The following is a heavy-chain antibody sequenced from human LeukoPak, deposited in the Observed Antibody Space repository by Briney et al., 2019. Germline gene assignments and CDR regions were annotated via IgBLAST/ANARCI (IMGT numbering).Heavy chain of an antibody. J-gene: IGHJ6*02. CDR1: GFTFSSYA. D-gene: IGHD1-26*01. CDR2: ISGSGGST. CDR3: AKDLPESGSYFDYYYYYGMGV. V-gene: IGHV3-23*01. Sequence: PGGSLRLSCAASGFTFSSYAMSWVRQAPGKGLEWVSAISGSGGSTYYADSVKGRFTISGDNSKNTLYLQMNSLRAEDTAVYYCAKDLPESGSYFDYYYYYGMGVWGQGTTVTVSS.